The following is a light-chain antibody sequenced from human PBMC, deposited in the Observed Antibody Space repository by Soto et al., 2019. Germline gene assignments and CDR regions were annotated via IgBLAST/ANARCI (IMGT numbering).Light chain of an antibody. CDR1: QSVTDW. J-gene: IGKJ2*02. Sequence: DIQLTQSPSTLSASVGDRVTITCRASQSVTDWLAWYQQKPGKAPKLLIYDGSSLQSGVPSRFSGSGSGTEFSLTISSLQPDDFATYYSQQYYRSCTFGQGTKVEIK. CDR3: QQYYRSCT. CDR2: DGS. V-gene: IGKV1-5*01.